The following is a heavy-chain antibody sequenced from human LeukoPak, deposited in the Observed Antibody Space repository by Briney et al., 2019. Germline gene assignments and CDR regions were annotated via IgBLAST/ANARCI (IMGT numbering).Heavy chain of an antibody. J-gene: IGHJ4*02. V-gene: IGHV3-7*01. Sequence: GGSLRLSCAASGLTSSSYWMSWVRQAPGKGLEWVANIKQDGSEKYYVDSVKGRSTISRDNAKNSLYLQMNSLRAEDTAVYYCARGFDSSGYYRSPIDYWGQGTLDTVSS. CDR3: ARGFDSSGYYRSPIDY. CDR2: IKQDGSEK. CDR1: GLTSSSYW. D-gene: IGHD3-22*01.